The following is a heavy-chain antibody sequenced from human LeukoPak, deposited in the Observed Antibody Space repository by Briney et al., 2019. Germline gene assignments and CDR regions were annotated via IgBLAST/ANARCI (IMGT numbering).Heavy chain of an antibody. CDR3: ARGPSGYGSGSYYRTGSFDY. Sequence: SETLSLTCAVSGAPITYYWSWVRQPPGKGLEWIGEVHRDGYTNYNPSLKSRVTMSVDKSKNQLSLQLTSVTAADTAVYYCARGPSGYGSGSYYRTGSFDYWGQGTLVTVSS. CDR2: VHRDGYT. CDR1: GAPITYY. J-gene: IGHJ4*02. D-gene: IGHD3-10*01. V-gene: IGHV4-4*02.